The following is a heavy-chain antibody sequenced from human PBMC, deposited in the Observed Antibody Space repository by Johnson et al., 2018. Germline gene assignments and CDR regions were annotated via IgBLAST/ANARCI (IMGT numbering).Heavy chain of an antibody. Sequence: QVQLVQSGGGVVQPGRSLRLSCAASGFTFSSYGMHWVRQAPGKGLEWVAVIWYDGSNKYYADSVKGRFTISRDNSKNTLYLQMNSLRAEDTAVYYCARGDGSYCCNGMDVWGQGTTVTVSS. D-gene: IGHD1-26*01. CDR3: ARGDGSYCCNGMDV. CDR2: IWYDGSNK. CDR1: GFTFSSYG. V-gene: IGHV3-33*01. J-gene: IGHJ6*02.